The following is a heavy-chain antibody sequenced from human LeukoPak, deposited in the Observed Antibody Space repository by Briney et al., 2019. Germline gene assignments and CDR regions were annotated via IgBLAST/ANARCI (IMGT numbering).Heavy chain of an antibody. J-gene: IGHJ4*02. D-gene: IGHD6-19*01. CDR3: ARGYRGVSSGWYSY. CDR1: GYTFTSYG. V-gene: IGHV1-18*01. Sequence: ASVKVSCKASGYTFTSYGISWVRQAPGQGLEWMGWISAYNGNTNYAQKLQGRVTMTRNTSISTAYMELSSLRSEDTAVYYCARGYRGVSSGWYSYWGQGTLVTVSS. CDR2: ISAYNGNT.